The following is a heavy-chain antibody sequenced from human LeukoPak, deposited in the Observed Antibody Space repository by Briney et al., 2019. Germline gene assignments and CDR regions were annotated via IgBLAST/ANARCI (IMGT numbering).Heavy chain of an antibody. Sequence: GGSLRLSCAASGFTFSSYSMNWVRQAPGKGLEWVSVIYSGGSTYHADSVKGRFTISRDNSKNTLYLQMNSLRAEDTAVYYCARDPHYYYGMDVWGQGTTVTVSS. J-gene: IGHJ6*02. CDR1: GFTFSSYS. CDR2: IYSGGST. V-gene: IGHV3-66*01. CDR3: ARDPHYYYGMDV.